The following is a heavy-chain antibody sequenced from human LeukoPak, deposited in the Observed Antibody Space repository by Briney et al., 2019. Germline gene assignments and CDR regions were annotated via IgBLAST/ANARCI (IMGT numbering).Heavy chain of an antibody. CDR3: AREKYSYGYSGLDY. Sequence: PSETLSLTCAVYGGSFSGYYWSWIRQPPGKGLEWIGEINHSGSTNYNPSLKSRVTISVDTSKNQFSLKLSSVTAADTAVYYCAREKYSYGYSGLDYWGQGTLVTVSS. CDR2: INHSGST. J-gene: IGHJ4*02. CDR1: GGSFSGYY. D-gene: IGHD5-18*01. V-gene: IGHV4-34*01.